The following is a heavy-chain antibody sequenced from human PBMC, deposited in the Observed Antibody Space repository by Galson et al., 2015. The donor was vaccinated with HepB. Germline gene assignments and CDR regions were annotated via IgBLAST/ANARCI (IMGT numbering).Heavy chain of an antibody. D-gene: IGHD6-6*01. V-gene: IGHV3-30*18. CDR1: GFNFHRYG. Sequence: LRLSCAASGFNFHRYGMHWVRQAPGKGLEWVAVISYDGKRRNYGDSAKGRFIISRDNSRNTLSIEMNLLRVEDTAVYYCAKGDVAYSSSSGGFHYWGQGTLVAVS. CDR3: AKGDVAYSSSSGGFHY. J-gene: IGHJ4*02. CDR2: ISYDGKRR.